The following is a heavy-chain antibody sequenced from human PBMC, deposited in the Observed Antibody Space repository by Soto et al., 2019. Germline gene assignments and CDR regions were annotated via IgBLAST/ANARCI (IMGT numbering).Heavy chain of an antibody. J-gene: IGHJ4*02. V-gene: IGHV3-30-3*01. CDR2: MSYDRSNK. CDR3: ARDGGAY. Sequence: QVQLVESGGGVVQPGRSLRLSCAASGFTFSSYAMHWVRRAPGKGLEWMAVMSYDRSNKYYADSVKGRFTISRDNSKNTLYLQMNSLRPEDTALYYCARDGGAYWGQGTLVIVSS. D-gene: IGHD3-16*01. CDR1: GFTFSSYA.